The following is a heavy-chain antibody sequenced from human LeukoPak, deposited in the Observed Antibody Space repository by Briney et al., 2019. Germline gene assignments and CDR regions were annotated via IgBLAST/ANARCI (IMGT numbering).Heavy chain of an antibody. D-gene: IGHD2-8*01. Sequence: SQTLSLTCTVSGGSIRSGGFHWSWIRQHPGKGLEWIGYIYYNGISKYNPSLNSRVTISVDTSKNQFSLNLRSVTAADTAVYYCARAHVDDVELVYAIRALVIWGQGTLVTVSS. CDR1: GGSIRSGGFH. V-gene: IGHV4-31*03. CDR2: IYYNGIS. J-gene: IGHJ3*02. CDR3: ARAHVDDVELVYAIRALVI.